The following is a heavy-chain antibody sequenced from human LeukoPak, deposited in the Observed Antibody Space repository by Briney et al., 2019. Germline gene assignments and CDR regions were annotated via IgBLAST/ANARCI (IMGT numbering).Heavy chain of an antibody. CDR1: RYTFIDYY. CDR2: INPNSGGT. J-gene: IGHJ4*02. V-gene: IGHV1-2*02. CDR3: ARSAATLDY. Sequence: ASVKVSCKASRYTFIDYYIHWVRQAPGQGLEWMGWINPNSGGTSYAQKFQGRVTMTRDTSISTAYMELSRLRSDDTAVYYCARSAATLDYWGQGTLVTVSS. D-gene: IGHD2-15*01.